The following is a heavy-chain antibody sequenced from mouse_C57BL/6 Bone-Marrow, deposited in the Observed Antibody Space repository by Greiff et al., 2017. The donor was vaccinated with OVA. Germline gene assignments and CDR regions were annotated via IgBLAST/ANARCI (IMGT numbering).Heavy chain of an antibody. CDR2: IYPGSGST. D-gene: IGHD6-1*01. CDR1: GYTFTSYW. CDR3: ARGRVAY. V-gene: IGHV1-55*01. J-gene: IGHJ3*01. Sequence: VQLQQPGAELVKPGASVKMSCKASGYTFTSYWITWVKQRPGQGLEWIGDIYPGSGSTNYNEKFKGKATLTADKSSSTAYMQLSSLTSEDSAVYYCARGRVAYWGQGTLVTVSA.